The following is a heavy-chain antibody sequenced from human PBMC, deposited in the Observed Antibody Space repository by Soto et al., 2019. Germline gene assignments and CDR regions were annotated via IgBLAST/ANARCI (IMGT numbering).Heavy chain of an antibody. Sequence: SETLSLTCTVSGGSVSSGSYYWSWIRQPPGKGLEWIGYIYYSGSTNYNPSLKSRVTISVDTSKNQFSLKLSSVTAADTAVYYCASVTRTCISTSCYRYYYGMAVWGQGTTVTV. CDR1: GGSVSSGSYY. D-gene: IGHD2-2*02. J-gene: IGHJ6*02. CDR2: IYYSGST. V-gene: IGHV4-61*01. CDR3: ASVTRTCISTSCYRYYYGMAV.